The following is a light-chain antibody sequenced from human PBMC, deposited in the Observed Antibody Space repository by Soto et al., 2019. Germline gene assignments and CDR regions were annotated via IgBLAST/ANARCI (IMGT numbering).Light chain of an antibody. Sequence: DIQLTQSPSSLSASVGDRVTITCRASQRISTYLNWYQQKPGKAPNLLIFAASTLQSGVPSRFGGSGSGTDFTLTISSLQPEDFAVYYCQQRSNWPPTFGGGTKVDIK. CDR2: AAS. CDR3: QQRSNWPPT. J-gene: IGKJ4*01. CDR1: QRISTY. V-gene: IGKV1-39*01.